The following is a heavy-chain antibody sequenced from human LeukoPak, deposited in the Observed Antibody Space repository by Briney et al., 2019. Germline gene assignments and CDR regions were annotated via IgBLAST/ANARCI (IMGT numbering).Heavy chain of an antibody. J-gene: IGHJ4*02. CDR3: ARAIDQDY. CDR2: IKQDGSEK. Sequence: GGSLRLSCTASGSTVSGNYMNWVRQAPGKGLEWVANIKQDGSEKHYVDSVKGRFTISRDNAKNSLYLQMNSLRAEDTAVYYCARAIDQDYWGQGTLVTVSS. D-gene: IGHD2-2*01. CDR1: GSTVSGNY. V-gene: IGHV3-7*01.